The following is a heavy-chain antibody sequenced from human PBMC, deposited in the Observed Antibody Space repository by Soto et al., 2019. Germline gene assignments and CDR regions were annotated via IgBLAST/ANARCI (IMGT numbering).Heavy chain of an antibody. J-gene: IGHJ4*02. V-gene: IGHV4-59*08. Sequence: SETLSLTCTVSGGSISSYYWSWIRQPPGKGLEWIGYIYYSGSNNYNPSLKSRVTISVDTSKNQFSLKLSSVTAADTAVYYCARQSSLAFWSGLAFDYWGQGTLVTVSS. CDR3: ARQSSLAFWSGLAFDY. CDR2: IYYSGSN. CDR1: GGSISSYY. D-gene: IGHD3-3*01.